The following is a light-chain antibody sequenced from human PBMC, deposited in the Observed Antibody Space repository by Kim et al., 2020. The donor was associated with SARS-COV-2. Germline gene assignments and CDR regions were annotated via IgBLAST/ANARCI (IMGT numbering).Light chain of an antibody. V-gene: IGKV1-8*01. J-gene: IGKJ1*01. Sequence: AIWITQTPSSLSASTGDRVTITCRASQSINSYLAWHQQKPGKAPKLLIYAASTLQSGVPSRFSGSGSGTDFILTINCLQSEDFATYYCQQYYSYPPTFGQGTKVDIK. CDR3: QQYYSYPPT. CDR1: QSINSY. CDR2: AAS.